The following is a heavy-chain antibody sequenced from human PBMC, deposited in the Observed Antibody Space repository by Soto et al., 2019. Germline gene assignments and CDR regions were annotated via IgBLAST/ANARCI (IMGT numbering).Heavy chain of an antibody. CDR3: AREDRDRETVLVPAAIDGMDV. CDR2: IIPIFGIA. CDR1: GGTFSRYS. D-gene: IGHD2-2*01. J-gene: IGHJ6*01. Sequence: QVQLVQSGAEVKKPGSSVKVSCKASGGTFSRYSITWVRQAPGHGLEWIGRIIPIFGIASYAQKFQGRVTITADESTSTAYMELSSLISDDTAVYYCAREDRDRETVLVPAAIDGMDVW. V-gene: IGHV1-69*08.